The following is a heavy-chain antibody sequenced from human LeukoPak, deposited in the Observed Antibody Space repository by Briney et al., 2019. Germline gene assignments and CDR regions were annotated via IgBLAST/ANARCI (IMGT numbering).Heavy chain of an antibody. D-gene: IGHD3-10*01. CDR1: GGSISDYY. V-gene: IGHV4-59*12. CDR2: IYYSGST. J-gene: IGHJ4*02. Sequence: SETLSLTCTVSGGSISDYYWSWIRQASGKGLEWIGSIYYSGSTYYNPSLKSRVTISVDTSKNQFSLKLSSVTAADTAVYYCARDRGPYTHYYFDYWGQGTLVTVSS. CDR3: ARDRGPYTHYYFDY.